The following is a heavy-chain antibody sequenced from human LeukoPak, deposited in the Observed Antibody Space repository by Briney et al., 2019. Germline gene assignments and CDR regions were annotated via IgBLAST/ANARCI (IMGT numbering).Heavy chain of an antibody. Sequence: WASVKVSCKASGYTFTGYYMHWVRQAPGQGLEWMGWINPNSGGTNYAQKFQGRVTMTRDTSISTAYMELSRLRSDDTAVYYCASSPDYDILTGSPLDAFDIWGQGTMVTVSS. CDR2: INPNSGGT. CDR3: ASSPDYDILTGSPLDAFDI. V-gene: IGHV1-2*02. D-gene: IGHD3-9*01. CDR1: GYTFTGYY. J-gene: IGHJ3*02.